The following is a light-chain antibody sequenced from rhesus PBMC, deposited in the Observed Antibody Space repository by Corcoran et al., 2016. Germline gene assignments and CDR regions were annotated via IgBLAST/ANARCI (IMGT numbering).Light chain of an antibody. Sequence: DIQMTQSPSSLSASVGDTVTITCRSSQSISSWLDWYQQKPGKAPKLLIYKASSVQSGVPSRFSGSGSGTDCTLTISSLQPEDFATYYCLQYYSSPYSFGQGTKVGVK. CDR3: LQYYSSPYS. CDR2: KAS. CDR1: QSISSW. J-gene: IGKJ2*01. V-gene: IGKV1-22*01.